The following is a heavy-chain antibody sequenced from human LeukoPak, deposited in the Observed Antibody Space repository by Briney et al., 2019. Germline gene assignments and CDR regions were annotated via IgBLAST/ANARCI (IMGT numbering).Heavy chain of an antibody. D-gene: IGHD3-22*01. Sequence: GGSVRLSCAASGFTFSSYGMHWVRQAPGKGLEWAAVISYDGSNKYYADSVKGRFTISRDNSKNTLYLQMNSLRAEDTAVYYCAKGGDSSGYFTTFLDYWGQGTLVTVSS. CDR2: ISYDGSNK. V-gene: IGHV3-30*18. CDR3: AKGGDSSGYFTTFLDY. CDR1: GFTFSSYG. J-gene: IGHJ4*02.